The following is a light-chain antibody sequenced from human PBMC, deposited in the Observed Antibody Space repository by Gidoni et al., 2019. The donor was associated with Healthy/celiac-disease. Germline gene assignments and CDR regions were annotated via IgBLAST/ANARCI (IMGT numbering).Light chain of an antibody. CDR3: QQYNNWPPLT. CDR1: QRVSSN. CDR2: GAS. V-gene: IGKV3-15*01. Sequence: IVMTQSPATLPVSPGERATLSCRASQRVSSNLAWYQQKPGQAPRLLIYGASTRATGIPARFSGSGSGTEFTLTISSLQSEDFAVYYCQQYNNWPPLTFGGGTKVEIK. J-gene: IGKJ4*01.